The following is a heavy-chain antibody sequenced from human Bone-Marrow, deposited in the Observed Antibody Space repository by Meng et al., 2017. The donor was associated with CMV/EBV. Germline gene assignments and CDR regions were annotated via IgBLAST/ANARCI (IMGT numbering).Heavy chain of an antibody. V-gene: IGHV4-59*01. J-gene: IGHJ4*02. D-gene: IGHD6-6*01. CDR2: IYYSGST. Sequence: SETLSLTCTVSGGSISSYYWNWIRQPPGKGLEWIGYIYYSGSTNYSPSLKSRVTISVDTSKNQFSLKLSSVTAADTAMYYCARSLEYSSSLLAYWGQGTLVTCSS. CDR1: GGSISSYY. CDR3: ARSLEYSSSLLAY.